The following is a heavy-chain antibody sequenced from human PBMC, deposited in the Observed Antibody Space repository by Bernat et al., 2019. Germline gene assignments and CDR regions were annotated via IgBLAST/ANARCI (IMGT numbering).Heavy chain of an antibody. J-gene: IGHJ4*02. CDR3: AKSSTRLVPESELGY. D-gene: IGHD6-19*01. V-gene: IGHV1-18*01. CDR1: GYTFTSYG. CDR2: ISAYNGNT. Sequence: QVQLVQSGAEGNKPGASVKVSCKASGYTFTSYGISWVRQAPGQGLEWMGWISAYNGNTNYAQKLQGRVNMTTATSRSTAYLELRSRRSDDKAVDYCAKSSTRLVPESELGYWGQGTLVTVSS.